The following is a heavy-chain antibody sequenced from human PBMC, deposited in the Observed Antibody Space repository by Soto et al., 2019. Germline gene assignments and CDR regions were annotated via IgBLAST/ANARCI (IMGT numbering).Heavy chain of an antibody. J-gene: IGHJ3*02. CDR2: VSSDGNRK. D-gene: IGHD6-19*01. CDR3: AKVETSGRGPPFSCDI. Sequence: ESVGGVVQPGGSLRLSCSASGFTFSDYAMHWVRQAPGKGLEWVAGVSSDGNRKYYATSVKGRCAISKDKSMGTLFLQMDSLGADDTAVYYCAKVETSGRGPPFSCDIWGQGTMVTVSS. V-gene: IGHV3-30*18. CDR1: GFTFSDYA.